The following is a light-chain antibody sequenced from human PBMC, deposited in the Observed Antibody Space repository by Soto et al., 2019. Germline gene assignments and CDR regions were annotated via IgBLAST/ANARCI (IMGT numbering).Light chain of an antibody. Sequence: DIQMTQSPSSVSASVGDRVIINCRASQDISSSLAWYQQKPGKAPKLLVYYASTLQSGVPSRFSGSGSGTDFTLSISDLRPEDFGTYYCQQANSLSITFGQGTRLEIK. CDR1: QDISSS. CDR2: YAS. V-gene: IGKV1-12*01. CDR3: QQANSLSIT. J-gene: IGKJ5*01.